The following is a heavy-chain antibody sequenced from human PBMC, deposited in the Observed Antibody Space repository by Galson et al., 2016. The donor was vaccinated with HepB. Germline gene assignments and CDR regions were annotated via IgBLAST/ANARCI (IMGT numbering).Heavy chain of an antibody. Sequence: SETLSLTCTVSGDSVSAGSYYWGWIRQPPGKGLEWIGHIYYSGSTTYSPSLKSRVTISVDTSKNQFSLKLTSVTAADTAMYYCARVSRVGAPDFWGQGTLVAVSS. V-gene: IGHV4-61*01. J-gene: IGHJ4*02. D-gene: IGHD1-26*01. CDR3: ARVSRVGAPDF. CDR2: IYYSGST. CDR1: GDSVSAGSYY.